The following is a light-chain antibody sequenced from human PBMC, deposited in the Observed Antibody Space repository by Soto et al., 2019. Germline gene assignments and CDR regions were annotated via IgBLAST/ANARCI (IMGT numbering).Light chain of an antibody. V-gene: IGKV1-5*01. CDR3: QQYNSYFTWT. J-gene: IGKJ1*01. Sequence: DIQMTQSPSTLSASVGDRVTITCRASKNINTWVAWYQQKPGKAPKLLIYDASSLESGVPSRVSGSGSGTEFTLTISSLQPDDFANYYCQQYNSYFTWTFGQGTKVEIK. CDR1: KNINTW. CDR2: DAS.